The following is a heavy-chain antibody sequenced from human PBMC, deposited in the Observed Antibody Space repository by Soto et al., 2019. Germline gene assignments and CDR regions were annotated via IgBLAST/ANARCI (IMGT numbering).Heavy chain of an antibody. CDR2: IIPILGIA. V-gene: IGHV1-69*02. CDR1: GVALSSNT. D-gene: IGHD2-15*01. J-gene: IGHJ4*02. CDR3: AGGSYCSGGSCYSLPAR. Sequence: APVKPSSKASGVALSSNTISWVRHAPGQGLEWMGRIIPILGIANYAQKFQGRVTITADKSTSTAYMELSSLRSEDTAVYYCAGGSYCSGGSCYSLPARWGQGTLVTVS.